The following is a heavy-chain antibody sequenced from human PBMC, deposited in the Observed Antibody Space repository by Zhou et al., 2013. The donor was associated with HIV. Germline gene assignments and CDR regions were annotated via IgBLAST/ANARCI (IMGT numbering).Heavy chain of an antibody. J-gene: IGHJ4*02. CDR1: GFTFSRYS. CDR3: ARDLSGSYGDY. V-gene: IGHV3-21*03. CDR2: ISSSSSYI. D-gene: IGHD1-26*01. Sequence: EVQLVESGGGLVKPGGSLRLSCAASGFTFSRYSMNWVRQAPGKGLEWVSSISSSSSYIYYADSVKGRFTISRDNAKNSLYLQMNSLRAEDTAVYYCARDLSGSYGDYWGQGTLVTVSS.